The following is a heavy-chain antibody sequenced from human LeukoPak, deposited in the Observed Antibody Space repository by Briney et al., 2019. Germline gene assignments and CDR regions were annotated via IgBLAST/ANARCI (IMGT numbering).Heavy chain of an antibody. CDR1: GGSISSYY. CDR2: IYYSGST. Sequence: SETLFLTCTVSGGSISSYYWSWIRQPPGKGLEWIGYIYYSGSTNYNPSLKSRVTISVDTSKNQFSLKLSSVTAADTAVYYCARVGGYYKSADYWGQGTLVTVSS. J-gene: IGHJ4*02. CDR3: ARVGGYYKSADY. D-gene: IGHD3-3*01. V-gene: IGHV4-59*01.